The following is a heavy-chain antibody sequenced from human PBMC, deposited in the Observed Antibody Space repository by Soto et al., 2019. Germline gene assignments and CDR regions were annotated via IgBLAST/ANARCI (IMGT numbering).Heavy chain of an antibody. V-gene: IGHV4-61*01. D-gene: IGHD3-22*01. CDR2: IYSGVST. CDR1: VGSVSSGIYY. Sequence: LSLTCTVSVGSVSSGIYYWSWIRQPPGKGLEWIGYIYSGVSTKYNPSLKSRVIISVDTSKNQVSLKLTSVTAADTAVFYCASHYFDSSGYPAVFDSWGQGTLVTSPQ. J-gene: IGHJ4*02. CDR3: ASHYFDSSGYPAVFDS.